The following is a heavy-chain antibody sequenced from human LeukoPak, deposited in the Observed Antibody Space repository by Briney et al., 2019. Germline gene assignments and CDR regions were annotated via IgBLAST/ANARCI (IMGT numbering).Heavy chain of an antibody. CDR1: GFTFSRYA. CDR3: AKNQWELTD. V-gene: IGHV3-23*01. CDR2: IGGSGGST. D-gene: IGHD1-26*01. Sequence: PGGSLRISCAAPGFTFSRYAMSWVWQPPGTRLKLVSAIGGSGGSTYYVDTLKAGFTIFRDTSRSHFFLQMNSLRAEDTAVYSCAKNQWELTDWGQGTLVTVSS. J-gene: IGHJ4*02.